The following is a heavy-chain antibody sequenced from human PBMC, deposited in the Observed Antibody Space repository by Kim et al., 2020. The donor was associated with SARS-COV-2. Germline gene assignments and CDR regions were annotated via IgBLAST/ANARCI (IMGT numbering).Heavy chain of an antibody. V-gene: IGHV4-59*13. CDR2: IYYSGST. D-gene: IGHD3-3*01. Sequence: SETLSLTCTVSGGSISSYYWSWIRQPPGKGLEWIGYIYYSGSTNYNPSLKSRVTISVDTSKNQFSLKLSSVTAADTAVYYCARTRPYYDFWSGPDGPSGMDVWGQGTTVTVSS. CDR1: GGSISSYY. CDR3: ARTRPYYDFWSGPDGPSGMDV. J-gene: IGHJ6*02.